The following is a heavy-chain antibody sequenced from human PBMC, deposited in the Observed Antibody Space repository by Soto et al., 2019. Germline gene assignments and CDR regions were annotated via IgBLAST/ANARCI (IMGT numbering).Heavy chain of an antibody. CDR3: ARLGGITGYANAWYKFDF. V-gene: IGHV4-39*01. J-gene: IGHJ4*02. D-gene: IGHD1-20*01. CDR1: GGSISSDISY. CDR2: IFYTGNT. Sequence: QLHLQESGPGLVKPSETLSLTCTVSGGSISSDISYWGWIRQPPGRGLEWLGFIFYTGNTYYNPTLKGRVSISMDTSKSQFSLKLRSVTAADTAVFYCARLGGITGYANAWYKFDFCGPGAVVTVSS.